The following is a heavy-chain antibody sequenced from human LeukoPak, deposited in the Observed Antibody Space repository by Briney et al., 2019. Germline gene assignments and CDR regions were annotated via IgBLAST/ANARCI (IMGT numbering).Heavy chain of an antibody. D-gene: IGHD3-10*01. V-gene: IGHV1-58*02. Sequence: ASVKVSCKASGFTFTSSAMQWVRQARGQRLEWIGWIVVGSGNTNYAQKFQERVTITRDMSTSTAYTELSSLRSEDTAVYYCAAGYYYGSGSYYSSPDWGQGTLVTVSS. CDR2: IVVGSGNT. J-gene: IGHJ4*02. CDR1: GFTFTSSA. CDR3: AAGYYYGSGSYYSSPD.